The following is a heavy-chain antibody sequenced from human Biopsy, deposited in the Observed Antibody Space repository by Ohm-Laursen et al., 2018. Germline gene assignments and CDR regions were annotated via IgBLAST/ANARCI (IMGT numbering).Heavy chain of an antibody. Sequence: ASAKVSCKASGSTFNDYFIHWVRQSPGQGLEWMGWVNPNSGATNSAENFRDRVTLTRDTSISAVYIELRRLKSDDAAVYYCARDRMTDVFGGPTRTDVFDSWGQGTPVTVSS. CDR1: GSTFNDYF. D-gene: IGHD3-10*01. V-gene: IGHV1-2*02. CDR2: VNPNSGAT. CDR3: ARDRMTDVFGGPTRTDVFDS. J-gene: IGHJ4*02.